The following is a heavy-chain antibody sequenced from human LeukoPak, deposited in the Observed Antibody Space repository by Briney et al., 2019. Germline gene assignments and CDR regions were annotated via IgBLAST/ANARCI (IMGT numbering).Heavy chain of an antibody. D-gene: IGHD2-15*01. CDR2: IFGSGGSP. CDR1: GFTFNSYA. Sequence: PGGSLRLSCAASGFTFNSYAMYWVRQAPGKGLEWISGIFGSGGSPHYADSVKGRFTISRDNSQEIVYLQLDSLRVEDTALYYCGKPTVGYSSGRYPGWPVDYWGQGALVTVSS. J-gene: IGHJ4*02. V-gene: IGHV3-23*01. CDR3: GKPTVGYSSGRYPGWPVDY.